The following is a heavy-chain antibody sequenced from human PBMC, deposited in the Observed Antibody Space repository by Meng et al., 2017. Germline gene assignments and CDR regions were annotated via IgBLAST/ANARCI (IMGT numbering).Heavy chain of an antibody. D-gene: IGHD3-10*01. Sequence: SVKVSCKASGFTSTSSAVQWVRQARGQRLEWIGWIVVGSGNTNYAQKFQERVTITRDMSTSTAYMELSSLRSEDTAVYYCVAGVMVRGAGSMDVWGQGTTVTVSS. J-gene: IGHJ6*02. CDR1: GFTSTSSA. CDR3: VAGVMVRGAGSMDV. V-gene: IGHV1-58*01. CDR2: IVVGSGNT.